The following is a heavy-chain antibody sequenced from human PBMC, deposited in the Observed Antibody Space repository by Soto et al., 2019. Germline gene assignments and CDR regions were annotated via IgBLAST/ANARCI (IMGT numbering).Heavy chain of an antibody. Sequence: ASVKVSCKVSGYTLTELSMHWVRQAPGKGLEWMGGFDPEDGETIYAQKFQGRVTMTEDTSTDTAYMELSSLRSEDTAVYYCARGITGTVPYYYYYMDVWGKGTTVTVSS. V-gene: IGHV1-24*01. D-gene: IGHD1-20*01. CDR1: GYTLTELS. J-gene: IGHJ6*03. CDR3: ARGITGTVPYYYYYMDV. CDR2: FDPEDGET.